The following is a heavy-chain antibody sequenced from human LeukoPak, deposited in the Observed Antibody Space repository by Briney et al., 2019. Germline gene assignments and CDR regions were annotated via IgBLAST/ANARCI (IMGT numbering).Heavy chain of an antibody. V-gene: IGHV1-18*01. CDR2: ISAYNGNT. Sequence: ASVKVSCKASGYTFTSYGISWVRQAPGQGLEWMGWISAYNGNTNYAQKLQGRVTMTTDTSTSTAYMELRSLRSDDTAVYYCARERVGSSGYYPFDYWGQGTLVTVSS. CDR3: ARERVGSSGYYPFDY. CDR1: GYTFTSYG. J-gene: IGHJ4*02. D-gene: IGHD3-22*01.